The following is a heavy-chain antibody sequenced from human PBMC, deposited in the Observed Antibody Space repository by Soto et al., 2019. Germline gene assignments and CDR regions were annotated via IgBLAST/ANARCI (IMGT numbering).Heavy chain of an antibody. J-gene: IGHJ4*02. CDR2: IKQDGSEK. Sequence: GGSLRLSCAASGFTFSSYWMSWVRQAPGKGLEWVANIKQDGSEKYYMDSVKGRFTISRDNAKNSLYLQMNSLRAEDTAVYYCARGSHSFSLFGVVFDYWGQGTLVTVSS. CDR1: GFTFSSYW. V-gene: IGHV3-7*03. CDR3: ARGSHSFSLFGVVFDY. D-gene: IGHD3-3*01.